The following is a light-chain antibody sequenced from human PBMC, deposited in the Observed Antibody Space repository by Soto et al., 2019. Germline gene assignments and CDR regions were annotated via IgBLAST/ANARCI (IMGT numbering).Light chain of an antibody. V-gene: IGKV3-15*01. J-gene: IGKJ1*01. Sequence: EMVMTQSPASLSASAGERVTLTCRASQNISSCLAWYQQRPGKAPRLLIYGASTRASGIPARFSGSGSGTEFTLTISSLQSEDFAAYYCQQYNNWPRTFGQGTKVDIK. CDR1: QNISSC. CDR3: QQYNNWPRT. CDR2: GAS.